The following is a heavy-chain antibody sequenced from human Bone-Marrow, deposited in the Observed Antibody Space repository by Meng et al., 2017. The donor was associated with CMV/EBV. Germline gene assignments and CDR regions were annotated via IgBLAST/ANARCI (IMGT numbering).Heavy chain of an antibody. CDR1: GGPISSYY. V-gene: IGHV4-59*01. D-gene: IGHD3-3*01. CDR3: ARALFLEWLGGFDP. J-gene: IGHJ5*02. Sequence: SETLSLTCTVSGGPISSYYWSWIRQPPGKGLEWIGYIYYSGSTNYNPSLKSRVTISVDTSKNQFSLQLSSVTAADTAVYYCARALFLEWLGGFDPWGQGTLVTVSS. CDR2: IYYSGST.